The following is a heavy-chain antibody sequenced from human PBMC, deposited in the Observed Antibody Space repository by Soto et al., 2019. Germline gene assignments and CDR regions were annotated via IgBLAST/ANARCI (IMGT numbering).Heavy chain of an antibody. CDR3: ASYPSYYGMDV. Sequence: QVQLVQSGAEEKKPGASVKVSCKASGYTFTSYAMHWVRQAPGQRLEWMGWINAGNGNTKYSQKFQGRVTITSDTSASTAYIELSSQRSEDTAVYSCASYPSYYGMDVWGQGTTVTVSS. J-gene: IGHJ6*02. CDR2: INAGNGNT. CDR1: GYTFTSYA. V-gene: IGHV1-3*05.